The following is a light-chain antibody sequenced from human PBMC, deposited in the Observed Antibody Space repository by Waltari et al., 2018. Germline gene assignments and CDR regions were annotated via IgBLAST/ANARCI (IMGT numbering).Light chain of an antibody. CDR1: TSDVGGYNY. CDR2: DVS. J-gene: IGLJ1*01. CDR3: SSYSRSSTFYV. Sequence: QSALTQPASVSGSPGKSITIPCTGTTSDVGGYNYVSWYQQHPGKAPKLMIYDVSKRPSGVSDRFSGSKSGNTASLTISGLQTEDEADYYCSSYSRSSTFYVFGTGTKVTVL. V-gene: IGLV2-14*03.